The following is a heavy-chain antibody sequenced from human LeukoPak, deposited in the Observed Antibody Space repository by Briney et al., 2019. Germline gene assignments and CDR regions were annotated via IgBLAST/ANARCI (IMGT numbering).Heavy chain of an antibody. CDR2: ISSSSSTI. CDR3: ARGTRRDGPSGFDY. CDR1: GFTFSSYS. J-gene: IGHJ4*02. D-gene: IGHD5-24*01. V-gene: IGHV3-48*01. Sequence: GGSLRLSCAASGFTFSSYSMNWVRQAPGKGLEWVSYISSSSSTIYYADSVKGRFTISRDNAKNSLYLQMNSLRAEDTAVYYCARGTRRDGPSGFDYWGQGTLVTVSS.